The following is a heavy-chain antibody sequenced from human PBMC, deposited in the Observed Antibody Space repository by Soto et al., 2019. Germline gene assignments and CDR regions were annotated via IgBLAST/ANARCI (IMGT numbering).Heavy chain of an antibody. D-gene: IGHD3-3*01. CDR3: ARQQITIFGVGDNWFDP. CDR1: GVSISSGDYY. J-gene: IGHJ5*02. CDR2: IYYSGST. Sequence: PSETLSLTCTVSGVSISSGDYYWSWIRQPPGKGLEWIGYIYYSGSTYYNPSLKSRVTISVDTSKNQFSLKLSSVTAADTAVYYCARQQITIFGVGDNWFDPWGQGTLVTVSS. V-gene: IGHV4-30-4*01.